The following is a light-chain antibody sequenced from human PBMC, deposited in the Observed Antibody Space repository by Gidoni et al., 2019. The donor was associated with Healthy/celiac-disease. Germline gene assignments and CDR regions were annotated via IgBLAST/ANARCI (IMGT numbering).Light chain of an antibody. CDR2: LGS. Sequence: DIVMTQSPLSLPVTPGEPASISCRSSQSLLHSNVYNYLDWYLQKPGQSPQLLIYLGSNRASGVPDRFSGSGSGTDFTLKISRVEAEDVGVYYCMQALQTPPFFGGGTKVEIK. CDR1: QSLLHSNVYNY. CDR3: MQALQTPPF. V-gene: IGKV2-28*01. J-gene: IGKJ4*01.